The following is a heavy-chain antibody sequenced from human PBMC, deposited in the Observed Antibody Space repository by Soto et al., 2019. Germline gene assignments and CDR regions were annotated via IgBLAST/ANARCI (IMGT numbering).Heavy chain of an antibody. D-gene: IGHD2-21*01. CDR3: VRGGGGGQFDS. CDR1: GFTFSDFY. CDR2: ISPKSNYK. V-gene: IGHV3-11*06. J-gene: IGHJ4*02. Sequence: PGGSLRLSCEVSGFTFSDFYMSWIRQSPGKGLEWLSYISPKSNYKQYAESVKGRHTISRDNAKNSLSLQMNSLRVEDTAVYYCVRGGGGGQFDSWGQGPLVTVSS.